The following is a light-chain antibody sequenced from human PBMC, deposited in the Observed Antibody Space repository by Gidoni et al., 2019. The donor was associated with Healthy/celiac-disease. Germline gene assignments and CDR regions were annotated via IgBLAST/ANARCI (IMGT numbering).Light chain of an antibody. CDR2: GAS. CDR3: QQYNNWPPYT. CDR1: QSVSSN. Sequence: EIVMTQSPATLSVSPGERATLSSRASQSVSSNLAWYQQKPGQAPRLLIYGASTRATGIPARFSGSESGTEFTLTISSLQSKDFAVYYCQQYNNWPPYTFGQGTKLEIK. V-gene: IGKV3-15*01. J-gene: IGKJ2*01.